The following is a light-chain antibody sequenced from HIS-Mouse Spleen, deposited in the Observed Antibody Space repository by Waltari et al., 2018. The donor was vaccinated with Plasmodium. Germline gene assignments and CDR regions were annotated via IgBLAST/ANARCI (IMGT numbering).Light chain of an antibody. Sequence: EIVMTQSPATLSVSPGERATLSCRASQRVSSNLAWYQQKPGQAPRPLIYGASTRATGIPARFSGSGSGTEFTLTISSMQSEDFAVYYCQQYNNWPPFTFGPGTKVDIK. CDR1: QRVSSN. CDR3: QQYNNWPPFT. V-gene: IGKV3-15*01. J-gene: IGKJ3*01. CDR2: GAS.